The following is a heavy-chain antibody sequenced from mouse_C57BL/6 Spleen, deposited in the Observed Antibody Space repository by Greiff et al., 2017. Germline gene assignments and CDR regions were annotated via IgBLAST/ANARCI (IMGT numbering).Heavy chain of an antibody. D-gene: IGHD2-5*01. CDR1: GYTFTSYG. Sequence: QVQLQQSGAELARPGASVKLSCKASGYTFTSYGISWVKQRTGQGLEWIGEIYPRSGNTYYNEKFKGKATLTAAKSSSTAYMELRSLTSEDSAVYFCARYSNCYAMDYWGQGTSGTVSS. J-gene: IGHJ4*01. V-gene: IGHV1-81*01. CDR2: IYPRSGNT. CDR3: ARYSNCYAMDY.